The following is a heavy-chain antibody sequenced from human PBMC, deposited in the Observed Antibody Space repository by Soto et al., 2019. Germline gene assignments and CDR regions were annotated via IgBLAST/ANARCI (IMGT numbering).Heavy chain of an antibody. CDR1: GFTFSSYS. CDR3: ASLKRTGYYPIDY. D-gene: IGHD3-9*01. J-gene: IGHJ4*02. Sequence: EVQLVESGGGLVQPGGSLRLSCAASGFTFSSYSMNWVRQAPGKGLEWVSYISSSSSTIYYADSVKGRFTISRDNAKNSLYLQMNSLGAEDTAVYYCASLKRTGYYPIDYWGQGTLVTVSS. CDR2: ISSSSSTI. V-gene: IGHV3-48*01.